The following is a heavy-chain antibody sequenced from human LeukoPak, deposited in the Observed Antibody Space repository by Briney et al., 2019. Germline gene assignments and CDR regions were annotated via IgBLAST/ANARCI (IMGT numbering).Heavy chain of an antibody. CDR3: ARGLHLDSSGSLYY. CDR1: GFSVSEYY. D-gene: IGHD3-22*01. Sequence: PGGSLRLSCAASGFSVSEYYVTWVRQAPGKGLEWISYITRENWIYYSDSVKGRFTISRDHAKKSVYLEMNSLRADDTAVYYCARGLHLDSSGSLYYWGQGTLVTVSS. J-gene: IGHJ4*02. CDR2: ITRENWI. V-gene: IGHV3-11*01.